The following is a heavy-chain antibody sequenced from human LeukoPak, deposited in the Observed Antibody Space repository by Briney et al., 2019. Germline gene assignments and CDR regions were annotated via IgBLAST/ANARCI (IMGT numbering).Heavy chain of an antibody. CDR3: TRSRGDYERGYFDY. CDR2: IKQDGSAK. D-gene: IGHD4-17*01. J-gene: IGHJ4*02. Sequence: GGSLRLSYAASGFTFSRYWMSWVRQAPGKGLEWVANIKQDGSAKYYVDSVKGRFTISRDNAKSSLYLQMNSLRAEDTAFYYCTRSRGDYERGYFDYWGQGTLVTVSS. V-gene: IGHV3-7*01. CDR1: GFTFSRYW.